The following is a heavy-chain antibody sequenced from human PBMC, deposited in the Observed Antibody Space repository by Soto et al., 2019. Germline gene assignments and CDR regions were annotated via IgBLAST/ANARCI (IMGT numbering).Heavy chain of an antibody. CDR2: IYYSGST. CDR3: AKNGTTRPWFDP. V-gene: IGHV4-31*03. J-gene: IGHJ5*02. Sequence: PSETLSLTCTASGGSISSGDYYWSWIRQPPGKGLEWIGYIYYSGSTYYNPSLKSRVTISIDTSKNQFSLKLRSVVAADTAMYYCAKNGTTRPWFDPWGQGTLVTVSS. CDR1: GGSISSGDYY. D-gene: IGHD1-1*01.